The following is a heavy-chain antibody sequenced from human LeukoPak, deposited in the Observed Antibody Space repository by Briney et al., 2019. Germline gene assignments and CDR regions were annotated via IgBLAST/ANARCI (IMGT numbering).Heavy chain of an antibody. V-gene: IGHV4-34*01. J-gene: IGHJ4*02. CDR2: INHSGST. CDR1: GGSFSGYY. CDR3: ARGWFRYYDILTGPPVFEY. D-gene: IGHD3-9*01. Sequence: PSETLSLTCAVYGGSFSGYYWSWIRQPPGKGLGWIGEINHSGSTNYNPSLKSRVTISVDTSKNQFSLKLSSVTAADTAVYYCARGWFRYYDILTGPPVFEYWGQGTPVTVSS.